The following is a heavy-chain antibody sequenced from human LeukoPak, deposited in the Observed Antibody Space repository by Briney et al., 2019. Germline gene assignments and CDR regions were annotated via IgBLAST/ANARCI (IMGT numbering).Heavy chain of an antibody. J-gene: IGHJ4*02. D-gene: IGHD6-6*01. CDR1: GGSFSGYY. V-gene: IGHV4-34*01. CDR3: ASPYSSSSSGGY. Sequence: SETLSLTCAVYGGSFSGYYWSWIRQPPGKGLEWIGEINHSGGTNYNPSLKSRVTISVDTSKNQSSLKLSSVTAADTAVYYCASPYSSSSSGGYWGQGTLVTVSS. CDR2: INHSGGT.